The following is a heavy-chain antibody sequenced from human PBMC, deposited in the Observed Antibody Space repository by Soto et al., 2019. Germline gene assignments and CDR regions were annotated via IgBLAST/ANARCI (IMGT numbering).Heavy chain of an antibody. CDR1: GGSIDGYN. J-gene: IGHJ6*02. CDR3: VRQGIGNIHCLVDV. CDR2: VYYNGGS. D-gene: IGHD2-21*01. V-gene: IGHV4-59*08. Sequence: QVQLQESGPGLVKPSETLSLTCTVSGGSIDGYNCAWIRQPPGKSLGWVGYVYYNGGSRYNPSLEGRVPLSMDTAKSQFSLQLRAVTAADTAVYYCVRQGIGNIHCLVDVWGRGTTVTVSS.